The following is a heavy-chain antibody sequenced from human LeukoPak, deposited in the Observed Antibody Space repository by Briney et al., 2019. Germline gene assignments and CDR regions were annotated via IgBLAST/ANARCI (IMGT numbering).Heavy chain of an antibody. CDR3: ARGHSSSWYPHYYYMDV. CDR2: IYYSGST. V-gene: IGHV4-34*01. D-gene: IGHD6-13*01. Sequence: SETLSLTCAVYGGSFSGYYWSWIRQPPGKGLEWIGSIYYSGSTYYNPSLKSRVTISVDTSKNQFSLKLSSVTAADTAVYYCARGHSSSWYPHYYYMDVWGKGTTVTVSS. J-gene: IGHJ6*03. CDR1: GGSFSGYY.